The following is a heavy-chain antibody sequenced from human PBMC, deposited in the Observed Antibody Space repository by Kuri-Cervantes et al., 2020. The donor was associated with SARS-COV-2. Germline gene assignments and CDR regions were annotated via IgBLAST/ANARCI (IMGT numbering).Heavy chain of an antibody. J-gene: IGHJ4*02. CDR1: GFTFSDYY. Sequence: GSLRLSCAASGFTFSDYYMSWIRQAPGKGLEWVSYISSSGSTIYYADSVKGRFTTSRDNAKNSLYLQMNSLRAEDTAVYYCAREKRRGYSYGYAVYWGQGTLVTVSS. CDR3: AREKRRGYSYGYAVY. V-gene: IGHV3-11*01. CDR2: ISSSGSTI. D-gene: IGHD5-18*01.